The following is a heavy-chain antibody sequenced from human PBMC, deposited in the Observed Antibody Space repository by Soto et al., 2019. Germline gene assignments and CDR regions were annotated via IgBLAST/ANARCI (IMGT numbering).Heavy chain of an antibody. V-gene: IGHV4-59*12. D-gene: IGHD6-19*01. J-gene: IGHJ5*02. CDR1: GDSISSDY. CDR3: ATLAPWGDHVFAVA. Sequence: PSETLSLTCTVSGDSISSDYWSWIRQPPGKRLEWIGDINNSEDTNYNPSLNSRVTISADTSKNQLSLNLRSTTAADTAVYYCATLAPWGDHVFAVAWGQGTLVTVSS. CDR2: INNSEDT.